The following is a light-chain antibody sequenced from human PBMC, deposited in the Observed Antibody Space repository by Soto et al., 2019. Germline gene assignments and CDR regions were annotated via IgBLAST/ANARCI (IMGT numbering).Light chain of an antibody. CDR1: SSDVGAYDY. V-gene: IGLV2-14*03. Sequence: QSVLTQPASVSGSPGQSITISCTGTSSDVGAYDYVSWYQQHPDKAPKLMIYEVINRPSGVFNRFSGSKFVNTAILTISGLQTEDEADYYCSSYTSSSTRVFGTGTKVTVL. CDR2: EVI. J-gene: IGLJ1*01. CDR3: SSYTSSSTRV.